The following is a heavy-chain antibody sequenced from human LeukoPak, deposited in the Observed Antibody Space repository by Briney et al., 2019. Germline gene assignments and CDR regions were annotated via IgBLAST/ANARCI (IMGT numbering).Heavy chain of an antibody. Sequence: SETLPLTCTVSGGSISSYYWSWIRQPAGKGLEWIGRIYTSGSTNYNPSLKSRVTMSVDTSKNQFSLKLSSVTAADTAVYYCARDGSGWVPYNWFDPWGQGTLVTVSS. CDR1: GGSISSYY. CDR3: ARDGSGWVPYNWFDP. CDR2: IYTSGST. V-gene: IGHV4-4*07. D-gene: IGHD6-19*01. J-gene: IGHJ5*02.